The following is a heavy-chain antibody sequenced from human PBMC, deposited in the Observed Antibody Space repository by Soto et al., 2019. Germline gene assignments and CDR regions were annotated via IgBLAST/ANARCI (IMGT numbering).Heavy chain of an antibody. CDR3: AKEPSGYSYGYYYFDY. D-gene: IGHD5-18*01. V-gene: IGHV3-30*18. Sequence: GGSLRLSCAASGFTFSSYGMHWVRQAPGKGLEWVVVISYDGSNKYYADSVKGRFTISRDNSKNTLYLQMNSLRAEDTAVYYCAKEPSGYSYGYYYFDYWGQGTLVTVSS. CDR1: GFTFSSYG. J-gene: IGHJ4*02. CDR2: ISYDGSNK.